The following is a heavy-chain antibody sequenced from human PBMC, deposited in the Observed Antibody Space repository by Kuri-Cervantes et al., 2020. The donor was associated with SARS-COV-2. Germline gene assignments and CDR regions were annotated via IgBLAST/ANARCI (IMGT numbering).Heavy chain of an antibody. V-gene: IGHV4-59*01. CDR1: GGSISSYY. CDR2: FYSSGVT. CDR3: ARDNVLFSGSGFDY. Sequence: SETLSLTCSVSGGSISSYYWGWIRQPPGKGLEWIGYFYSSGVTNYNPYLKSRVTISVDTSKNQLSLILSPVTAEDTAVYYCARDNVLFSGSGFDYWGQGTLVTVSS. J-gene: IGHJ4*02. D-gene: IGHD1-26*01.